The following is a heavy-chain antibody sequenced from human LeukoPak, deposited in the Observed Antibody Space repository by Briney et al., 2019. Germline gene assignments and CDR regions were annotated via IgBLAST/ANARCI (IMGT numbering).Heavy chain of an antibody. Sequence: EASVKVSCKASGYTFTSYYMHWVRQAPGQGLEWMGIINPSGGSTSYAQKFQGRVTMTRDTSTSTVYMELSSLRSEDTAVYYCARAILAQEEANTIFGVVIAFLPSYYYYGMDVWGQGTTVTVSS. CDR3: ARAILAQEEANTIFGVVIAFLPSYYYYGMDV. V-gene: IGHV1-46*01. J-gene: IGHJ6*02. CDR2: INPSGGST. CDR1: GYTFTSYY. D-gene: IGHD3-3*01.